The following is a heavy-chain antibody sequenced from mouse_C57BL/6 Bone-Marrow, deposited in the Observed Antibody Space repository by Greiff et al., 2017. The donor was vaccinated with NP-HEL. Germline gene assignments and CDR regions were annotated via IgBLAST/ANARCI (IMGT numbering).Heavy chain of an antibody. CDR3: ARMITTVVATDY. CDR1: GYTFPSYG. V-gene: IGHV1-81*01. Sequence: VKLMESGAELARPGASVKLSCKASGYTFPSYGISWVNQGPGQGLEWIGEIYPRSGIPYYIEKFKGKAPLTADKAASTAYMELRSRTSEDSAVDFWARMITTVVATDYWGQGTTLTVSS. CDR2: IYPRSGIP. D-gene: IGHD1-1*01. J-gene: IGHJ2*01.